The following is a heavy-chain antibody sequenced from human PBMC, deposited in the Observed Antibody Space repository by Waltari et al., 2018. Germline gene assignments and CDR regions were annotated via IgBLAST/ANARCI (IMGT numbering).Heavy chain of an antibody. CDR2: IFHSGST. J-gene: IGHJ6*03. D-gene: IGHD5-18*01. CDR1: GGSMTRHY. CDR3: ARDILHSFYYYMDV. V-gene: IGHV4-59*11. Sequence: QVQLQESGPSLLKPSETLTLTCTVSGGSMTRHYWSWIRQSPGKGLEWIGYIFHSGSTKSNPSLKSRVTMSVDTSKSQFSLRLTSVTPADTAVYYCARDILHSFYYYMDVWGEGTMVTVSS.